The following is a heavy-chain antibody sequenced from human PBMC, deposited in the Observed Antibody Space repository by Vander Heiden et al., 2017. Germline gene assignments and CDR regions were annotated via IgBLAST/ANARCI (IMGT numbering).Heavy chain of an antibody. CDR1: GDTFRNNA. D-gene: IGHD6-13*01. CDR3: ARDSRLEVGGHIAGDIDL. V-gene: IGHV1-69*01. J-gene: IGHJ5*02. CDR2: IIPIFGTT. Sequence: QVQLVQSGAEVKKPGSSVKVSCKASGDTFRNNAISWVRLARGQGLEWMGGIIPIFGTTDYAQQFQGRVTITADESTSTAYMELSSLRSEDTAVYYCARDSRLEVGGHIAGDIDLWGQGTQVTVSS.